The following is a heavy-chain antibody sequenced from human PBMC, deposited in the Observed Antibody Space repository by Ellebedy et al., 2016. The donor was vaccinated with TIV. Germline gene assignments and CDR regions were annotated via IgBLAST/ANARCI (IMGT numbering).Heavy chain of an antibody. CDR1: GLSLNTRGVR. V-gene: IGHV2-70*04. CDR2: IDWDGDK. CDR3: AVIGAEDAFDI. J-gene: IGHJ3*02. Sequence: SGPTLVKPTQTLTVTCSITGLSLNTRGVRVGWIRQPPGKAPEWLARIDWDGDKLYSRSLKTRLTIPRDTSKNQVVLTMTTMGPADTAMFYCAVIGAEDAFDIWGQGTLVTISS.